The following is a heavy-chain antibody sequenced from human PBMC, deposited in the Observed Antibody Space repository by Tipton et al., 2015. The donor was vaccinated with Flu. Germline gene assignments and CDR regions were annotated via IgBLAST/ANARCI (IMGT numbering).Heavy chain of an antibody. J-gene: IGHJ6*02. Sequence: QLVQSGGGVVQPGRSLRLSCEASGSIFSDFGMHWVRQAPGKGLEWVAVIWHDGTYKYYADSLKGRFTISRDNTKNTLYLQMNSLTAEDTAVYYCAKGGTVREYYYRGMDVWGQGTTVTVSS. D-gene: IGHD3-10*01. CDR1: GSIFSDFG. CDR2: IWHDGTYK. CDR3: AKGGTVREYYYRGMDV. V-gene: IGHV3-33*06.